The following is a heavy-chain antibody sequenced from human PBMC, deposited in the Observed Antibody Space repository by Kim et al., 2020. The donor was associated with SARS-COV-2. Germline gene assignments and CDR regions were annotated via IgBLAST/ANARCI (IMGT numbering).Heavy chain of an antibody. Sequence: GESLKISCKGSGYRFSGYWIGWVRQMPGKGLEWMGIIYPGDSETKYRPSFQGQVTISADKSINTAYLQWNSLQASDTARYYCVRRRQSVWFDPWSQGTLVTVAA. CDR3: VRRRQSVWFDP. J-gene: IGHJ5*02. CDR1: GYRFSGYW. CDR2: IYPGDSET. V-gene: IGHV5-51*01.